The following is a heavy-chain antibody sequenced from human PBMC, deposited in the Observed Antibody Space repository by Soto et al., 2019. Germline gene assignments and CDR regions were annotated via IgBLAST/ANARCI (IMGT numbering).Heavy chain of an antibody. D-gene: IGHD3-22*01. CDR1: GFTFTRYS. CDR2: ISSTTNYI. Sequence: LRLSCAASGFTFTRYSMNWVRPAPGKGLGWVSSISSTTNYIYYGDSMKGRFTVSRDNAKNSLYLEMNSLRAEDTAVYYCTTESWIDSSGYYSDYWGQGTLVTVSS. J-gene: IGHJ4*02. V-gene: IGHV3-21*03. CDR3: TTESWIDSSGYYSDY.